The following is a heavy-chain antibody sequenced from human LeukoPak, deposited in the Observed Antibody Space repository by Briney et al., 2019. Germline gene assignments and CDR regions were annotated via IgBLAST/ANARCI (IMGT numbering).Heavy chain of an antibody. CDR1: GYTFTSYG. CDR2: ISAYNGNT. Sequence: ASVKVSCKASGYTFTSYGISWVRQAPGQGLEWMGWISAYNGNTNYAQKLQGSVTMTTDTSTSTAYMELRSLRSDDTAVYYCARVTPPKSVTTIDYWGQGTLVTVSS. V-gene: IGHV1-18*01. J-gene: IGHJ4*02. CDR3: ARVTPPKSVTTIDY. D-gene: IGHD4-11*01.